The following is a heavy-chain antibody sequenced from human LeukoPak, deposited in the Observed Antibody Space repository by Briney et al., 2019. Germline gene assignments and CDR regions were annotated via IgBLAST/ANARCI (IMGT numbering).Heavy chain of an antibody. Sequence: PSETLSLACTVSGGSISSSSYYWGWIRQPPGKGLEWIGSIYYSGSTYYNPSLKSRVTISVDTSKNQFSLKLSSVTAADTAVYYCARQRKRYFDWSLVYYMDVWGKGTTVTISS. CDR2: IYYSGST. CDR1: GGSISSSSYY. V-gene: IGHV4-39*01. D-gene: IGHD3-9*01. J-gene: IGHJ6*03. CDR3: ARQRKRYFDWSLVYYMDV.